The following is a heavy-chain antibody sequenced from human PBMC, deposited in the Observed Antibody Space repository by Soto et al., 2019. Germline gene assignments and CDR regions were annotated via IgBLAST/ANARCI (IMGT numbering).Heavy chain of an antibody. CDR3: AREQGIPTAGTMDY. D-gene: IGHD6-13*01. V-gene: IGHV3-66*01. CDR2: IYSDGKT. J-gene: IGHJ4*02. Sequence: EVQVVESGGGLVQPGGSLRLSCTASGFTVTSNYMIWVRQAPGKGLEWVSVIYSDGKTYYADSVKGRFTISRDNSKNTVYLQMNSLRAEDSAVYYCAREQGIPTAGTMDYWGQGTLVTVSS. CDR1: GFTVTSNY.